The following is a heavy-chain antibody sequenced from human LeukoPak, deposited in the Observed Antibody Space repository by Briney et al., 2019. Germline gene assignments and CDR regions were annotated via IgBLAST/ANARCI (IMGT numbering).Heavy chain of an antibody. V-gene: IGHV5-51*01. CDR3: ASEYCSGGNCYFDY. Sequence: GESLKISCKTSGYRFSGYWIGWVRQMPGRGLEWMGIIFSGDSDTRYSPSFQGQVTISADKSTSTAYLQWGSLKASDTAMYYCASEYCSGGNCYFDYWGQGTLVTVSS. CDR1: GYRFSGYW. J-gene: IGHJ4*02. D-gene: IGHD2-15*01. CDR2: IFSGDSDT.